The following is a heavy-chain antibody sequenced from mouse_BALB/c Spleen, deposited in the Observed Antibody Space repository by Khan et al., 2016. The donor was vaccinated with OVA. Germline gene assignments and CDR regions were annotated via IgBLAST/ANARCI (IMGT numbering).Heavy chain of an antibody. CDR2: IDPFSGST. D-gene: IGHD2-2*01. CDR1: GYSFTTYY. J-gene: IGHJ3*01. CDR3: TRNGFVACVTY. Sequence: IQLVQSGPELMKPGASVKISCKASGYSFTTYYIHWVMQSHGTRLEWIGYIDPFSGSTTYNQKFKGKAKLTVDKSSSTAYIHSSNLTSEDSAVDYCTRNGFVACVTYWGQGTLVTGSA. V-gene: IGHV1S135*01.